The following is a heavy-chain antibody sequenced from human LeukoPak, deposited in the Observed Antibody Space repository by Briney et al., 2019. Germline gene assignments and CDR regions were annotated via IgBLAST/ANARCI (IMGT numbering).Heavy chain of an antibody. CDR2: IWYDGSNK. CDR1: GFTFSSYG. CDR3: ASSGSYRFDY. J-gene: IGHJ4*02. D-gene: IGHD1-26*01. V-gene: IGHV3-33*01. Sequence: GGSLRLSCAASGFTFSSYGMHWVRQAPGKGLEWVAVIWYDGSNKYYADSVKGRFTISRDNAKNSLYLQMNSLRDEDTAVYYCASSGSYRFDYWGQGTLVTVSS.